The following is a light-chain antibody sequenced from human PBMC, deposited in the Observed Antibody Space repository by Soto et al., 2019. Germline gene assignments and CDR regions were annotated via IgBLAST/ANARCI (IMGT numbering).Light chain of an antibody. Sequence: QSALTQPASVSGSPGQSITISCTGTSSDVGGYNYVSWYQQHPGKAPKLMIYDVSNRPSGVSNRFSCSKSGNTASLTISGRQAEDVADYYCSSYTSSSTLVVFGGGTKLTVL. J-gene: IGLJ2*01. V-gene: IGLV2-14*01. CDR2: DVS. CDR3: SSYTSSSTLVV. CDR1: SSDVGGYNY.